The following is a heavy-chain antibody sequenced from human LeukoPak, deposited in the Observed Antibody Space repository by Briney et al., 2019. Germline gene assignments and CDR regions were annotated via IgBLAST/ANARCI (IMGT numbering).Heavy chain of an antibody. V-gene: IGHV3-23*01. J-gene: IGHJ4*02. CDR1: GFTFSSYA. CDR2: ISGSGGST. CDR3: AKDSVEMATIRISLFDY. D-gene: IGHD5-24*01. Sequence: GGSLRHSCAASGFTFSSYAMSWVRQAPGKGLAWVSAISGSGGSTCYADSVSGRFTISRENSNNTLDLPMNSLRAEGAAGYYCAKDSVEMATIRISLFDYWAQGTLHSVSS.